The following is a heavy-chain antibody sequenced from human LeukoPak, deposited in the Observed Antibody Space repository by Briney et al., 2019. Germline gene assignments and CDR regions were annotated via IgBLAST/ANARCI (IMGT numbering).Heavy chain of an antibody. V-gene: IGHV3-15*01. CDR2: IKTKADGGTP. J-gene: IGHJ4*02. Sequence: GGSLRLSCAASGFNFNNAWMTWVRQAPGKGLEWVGRIKTKADGGTPDYAEPVKGRLTISRDDSKNTLFLQMNSLKTEDTAVYYCTTEVYDYVWGSYRYSPVDYWGQGTLVTVSS. CDR1: GFNFNNAW. CDR3: TTEVYDYVWGSYRYSPVDY. D-gene: IGHD3-16*02.